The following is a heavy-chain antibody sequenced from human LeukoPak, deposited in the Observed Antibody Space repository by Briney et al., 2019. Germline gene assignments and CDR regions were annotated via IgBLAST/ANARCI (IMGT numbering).Heavy chain of an antibody. CDR1: GFTFSSYA. D-gene: IGHD3-10*01. Sequence: PGGSLRLSCAASGFTFSSYAMHWVRQAPGKGLERVAVISYDGSNKYYADSVKGRFTISIDNSKNTLYLQMNSLRAEDTAVYYCARGTTMVRGVRYYFDYWGQGTLVTVSS. V-gene: IGHV3-30-3*01. CDR3: ARGTTMVRGVRYYFDY. J-gene: IGHJ4*02. CDR2: ISYDGSNK.